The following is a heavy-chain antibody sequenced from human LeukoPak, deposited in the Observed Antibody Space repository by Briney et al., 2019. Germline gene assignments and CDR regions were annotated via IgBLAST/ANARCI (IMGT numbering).Heavy chain of an antibody. V-gene: IGHV1-46*01. CDR3: ARVGEVVNYYYYGMDV. CDR2: INPSGGST. D-gene: IGHD2-15*01. J-gene: IGHJ6*02. CDR1: GYTFTSYY. Sequence: ASVKVSCKASGYTFTSYYMHWVRQAPGQGLEWMGIINPSGGSTSYAQKFQGRVTMTRDTSTSTVYMELSSLRSEDTAVYYCARVGEVVNYYYYGMDVWGQGTTVTVSS.